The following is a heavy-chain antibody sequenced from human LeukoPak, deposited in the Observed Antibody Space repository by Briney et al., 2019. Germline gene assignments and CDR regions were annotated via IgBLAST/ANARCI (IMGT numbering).Heavy chain of an antibody. Sequence: GSLRLPCAVSGFIVSSNHMNWVRPAPRKGLEWDSVISGGGDRGCGPFYADTVKGRFTTSSDSAKNTLFLQMNSLRAEDTAVYYCARDVYGDGYNAFDYWGQGILVTVAS. V-gene: IGHV3-66*01. J-gene: IGHJ4*02. CDR2: ISGGGDRGCGP. D-gene: IGHD5-24*01. CDR1: GFIVSSNH. CDR3: ARDVYGDGYNAFDY.